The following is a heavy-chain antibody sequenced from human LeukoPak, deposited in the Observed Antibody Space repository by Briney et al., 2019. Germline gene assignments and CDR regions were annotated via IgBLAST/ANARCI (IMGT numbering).Heavy chain of an antibody. CDR3: ATGFRHTFDY. Sequence: ASVKVSCKASGYTFTSYAMNWVRHAPGQGLEWMGWINTKTGNPTYAQGFTGRFVFSLDTSVSTAYLQISSLKAEDTAVYYCATGFRHTFDYWGQGTLVTVSS. V-gene: IGHV7-4-1*02. CDR2: INTKTGNP. D-gene: IGHD1-1*01. CDR1: GYTFTSYA. J-gene: IGHJ4*02.